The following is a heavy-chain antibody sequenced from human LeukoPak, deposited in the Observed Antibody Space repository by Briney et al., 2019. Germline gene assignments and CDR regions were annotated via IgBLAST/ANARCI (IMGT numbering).Heavy chain of an antibody. Sequence: GASVRVSCKTSGFFFSAYQLQWVRQAPGQGLEWMGWIDRNKGGTNIAQKFQGTVTMTRDTSMSTVYMELTGLTSDDTAIYLCARGDSWYLGLDYEGRGNLVTVSS. CDR3: ARGDSWYLGLDY. D-gene: IGHD3-22*01. J-gene: IGHJ4*02. CDR2: IDRNKGGT. V-gene: IGHV1-2*02. CDR1: GFFFSAYQ.